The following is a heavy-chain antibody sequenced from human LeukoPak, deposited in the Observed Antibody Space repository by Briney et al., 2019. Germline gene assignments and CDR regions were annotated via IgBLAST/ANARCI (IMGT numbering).Heavy chain of an antibody. CDR1: GYTFTAYY. V-gene: IGHV1-2*02. J-gene: IGHJ5*01. CDR3: ARPWDITMSERSYNGFDS. Sequence: ASVKVSCKASGYTFTAYYIRWVRQAPGQGLGWMGRISLNSGGTSDAQKFHGRVTMTSDRAISTAYMELSRLRPDDTAVYYCARPWDITMSERSYNGFDSCGQAALVTLSS. D-gene: IGHD3-10*01. CDR2: ISLNSGGT.